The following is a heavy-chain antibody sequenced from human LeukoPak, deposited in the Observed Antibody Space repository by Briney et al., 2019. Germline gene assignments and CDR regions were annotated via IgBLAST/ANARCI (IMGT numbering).Heavy chain of an antibody. Sequence: PSETLSLTCTVSGGSISSSSYYWGWIRQPPGKGLEWIGSIYYSGSTYYNPSLKSRVTISVDTSKNQFSLKLSSVTAADTAVYYCARFPERFGELSWFDPWGQGTLVTVSS. V-gene: IGHV4-39*01. CDR3: ARFPERFGELSWFDP. CDR2: IYYSGST. D-gene: IGHD3-10*01. J-gene: IGHJ5*02. CDR1: GGSISSSSYY.